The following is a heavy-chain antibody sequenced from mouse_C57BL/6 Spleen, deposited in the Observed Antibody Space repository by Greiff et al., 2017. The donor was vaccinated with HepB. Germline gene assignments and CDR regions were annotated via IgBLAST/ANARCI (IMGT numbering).Heavy chain of an antibody. CDR2: IYPGSGST. J-gene: IGHJ1*03. D-gene: IGHD2-5*01. Sequence: QVQLQQPGAELVKPGASVKMSCKASGYTFTSYWITWVKQRPGQGLEWIGDIYPGSGSTNYNEKFKSKATLTVDTSSSTAYMQLSSLTSEDSAVYYCATYSNYERYFDVWGTGTTVTVSS. V-gene: IGHV1-55*01. CDR3: ATYSNYERYFDV. CDR1: GYTFTSYW.